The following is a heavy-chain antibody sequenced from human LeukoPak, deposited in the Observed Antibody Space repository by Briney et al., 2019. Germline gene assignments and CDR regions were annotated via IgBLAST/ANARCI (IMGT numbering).Heavy chain of an antibody. CDR2: MNPNSGNT. J-gene: IGHJ4*02. CDR3: ARGGIVADIDY. D-gene: IGHD5-12*01. V-gene: IGHV1-8*01. Sequence: RAASLNLSCTASGYTFTSYDISWVRQAPGQGLEWMGCMNPNSGNTDYAHTIKGSATITSNTSISTAYMQMSRLRAEDTAVYYCARGGIVADIDYGGQGTLVTVSS. CDR1: GYTFTSYD.